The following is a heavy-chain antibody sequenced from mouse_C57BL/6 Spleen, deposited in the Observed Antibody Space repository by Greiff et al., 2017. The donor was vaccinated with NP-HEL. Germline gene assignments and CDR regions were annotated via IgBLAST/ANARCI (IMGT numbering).Heavy chain of an antibody. Sequence: EVMLVESGGGLVQPGGSLSLSCAASGFTFTDYYMSWVRQPPGKALEWLGFIRNKANGYTTEYSASVKGRFTISRDNSQSILYLQMNALRAEDSATYYCARYESHYGSNYYAMDYWGQGTSVTVSS. D-gene: IGHD1-1*01. CDR2: IRNKANGYTT. CDR3: ARYESHYGSNYYAMDY. V-gene: IGHV7-3*01. J-gene: IGHJ4*01. CDR1: GFTFTDYY.